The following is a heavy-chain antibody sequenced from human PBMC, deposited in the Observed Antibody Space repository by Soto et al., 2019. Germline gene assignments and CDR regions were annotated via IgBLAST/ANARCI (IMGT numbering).Heavy chain of an antibody. CDR3: VRDGTKTLRDWFDP. D-gene: IGHD1-1*01. CDR1: GASISGFY. V-gene: IGHV4-4*07. J-gene: IGHJ5*02. CDR2: IYATGTT. Sequence: SETLSLTCTVSGASISGFYWSWIRKSAGKGLEWIGRIYATGTTDYNPSLKSRVMMSIDTSKKQFSLKLRSVTAADTAVYYCVRDGTKTLRDWFDPWGQGISVTVSS.